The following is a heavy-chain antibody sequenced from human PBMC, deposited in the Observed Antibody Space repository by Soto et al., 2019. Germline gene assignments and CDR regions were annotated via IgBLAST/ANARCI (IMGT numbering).Heavy chain of an antibody. CDR1: GGSISGYY. Sequence: QVQLQESGPGLVKPSATLSLTCTVSGGSISGYYWNWIRQPPGKGLEWIGYISYSGSTNYNPSLKSRVTXXLXTXXNQFSLKLSSVTAADTAIFYCARGKGSIRPRVFDIWGQGTMVTVSS. CDR3: ARGKGSIRPRVFDI. J-gene: IGHJ3*02. CDR2: ISYSGST. V-gene: IGHV4-59*01.